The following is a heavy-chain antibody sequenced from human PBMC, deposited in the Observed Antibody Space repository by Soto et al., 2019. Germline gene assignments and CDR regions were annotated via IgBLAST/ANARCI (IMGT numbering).Heavy chain of an antibody. CDR1: GGSIGSGDYY. CDR2: IYFSGST. Sequence: QVQLQESGPGLVKPSQTLSLTCTVSGGSIGSGDYYWSWIRQPPGKGLEWIGYIYFSGSTYYNPSLTSRVTISVDTSKNQFSLKLRSVTAADTAVYYCARALLEGGLDYWGQGTLVTVSS. J-gene: IGHJ4*02. D-gene: IGHD3-16*01. CDR3: ARALLEGGLDY. V-gene: IGHV4-30-4*01.